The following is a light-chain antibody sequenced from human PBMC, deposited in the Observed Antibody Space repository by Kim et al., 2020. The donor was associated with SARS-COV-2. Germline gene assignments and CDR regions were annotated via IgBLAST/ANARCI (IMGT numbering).Light chain of an antibody. V-gene: IGKV1-5*03. CDR2: KAS. CDR3: QQYNSYPWT. J-gene: IGKJ1*01. CDR1: PSIRTC. Sequence: ASVGDSVTNTRRASPSIRTCLAWYQQKPGKAPKLLIYKASSLESGVPSRFSGSGSGTEFTLTISSLQPDDFATYYCQQYNSYPWTFGQGTKVDIK.